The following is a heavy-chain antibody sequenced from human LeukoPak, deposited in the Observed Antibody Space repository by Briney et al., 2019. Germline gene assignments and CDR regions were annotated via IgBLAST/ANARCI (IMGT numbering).Heavy chain of an antibody. J-gene: IGHJ6*02. V-gene: IGHV3-23*01. CDR3: AKPPCTSCYLFRMDV. CDR2: ISGSGGST. CDR1: GFIFSNYA. Sequence: GVSLRLSCAVSGFIFSNYAMSWVRQAPGKGLEWVSTISGSGGSTYDADFVKGRFTISRDNSKNTLYLQMNSLRAEDTAVYYCAKPPCTSCYLFRMDVWGQGTTVTVSS. D-gene: IGHD2-2*01.